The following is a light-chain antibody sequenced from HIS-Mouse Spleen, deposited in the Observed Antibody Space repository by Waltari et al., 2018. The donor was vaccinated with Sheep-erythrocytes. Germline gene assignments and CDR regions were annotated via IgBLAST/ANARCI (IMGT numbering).Light chain of an antibody. CDR2: QDS. Sequence: SYELTQPPSVSVSPGQTASITCSGDKLGDKYACWYQQKPGQSPVLVIYQDSKRPSGIPGLFSGSNAWNIATLTSSGTQAMDEADYYCQAWDSSTAWNVVFGGGTKLTVL. J-gene: IGLJ2*01. CDR1: KLGDKY. CDR3: QAWDSSTAWNVV. V-gene: IGLV3-1*01.